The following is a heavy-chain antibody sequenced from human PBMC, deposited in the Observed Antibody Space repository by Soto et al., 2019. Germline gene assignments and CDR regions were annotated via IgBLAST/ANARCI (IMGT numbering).Heavy chain of an antibody. V-gene: IGHV1-46*01. D-gene: IGHD2-15*01. Sequence: GASVKVFCKASGYTFTSYYMHWVRQAPGQGLEWMGIINPSGGSTSYAQKFQGRVTMTRDTSTSTVYMELSSLRSEDTAVYYCARGMNDIVVVVAATWIFDYWGQGTLVTVSS. CDR1: GYTFTSYY. CDR2: INPSGGST. CDR3: ARGMNDIVVVVAATWIFDY. J-gene: IGHJ4*02.